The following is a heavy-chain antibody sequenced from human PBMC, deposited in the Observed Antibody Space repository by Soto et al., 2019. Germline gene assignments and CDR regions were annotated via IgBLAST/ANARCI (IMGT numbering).Heavy chain of an antibody. D-gene: IGHD3-22*01. CDR2: IYYSGST. CDR3: VRAATCYYDNTGYYHFDY. V-gene: IGHV4-31*03. J-gene: IGHJ4*02. CDR1: GGSISSGGYY. Sequence: SETLSLTCTVSGGSISSGGYYWSWIRQHPEKGLEWIGYIYYSGSTYYNPSLKSRVTISIDTSKKQFSLRLSSVTAADTAVYYCVRAATCYYDNTGYYHFDYWGQGSMSTAAS.